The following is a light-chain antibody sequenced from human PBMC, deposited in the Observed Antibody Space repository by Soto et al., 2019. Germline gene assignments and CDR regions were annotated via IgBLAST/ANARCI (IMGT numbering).Light chain of an antibody. Sequence: IQMTQTTSSLSASVGDRVTITCRASHSISSYLNWYQQKPGKAPKLLIYAASSLQSGVPSRFSGSGSGTDFTLTIISLQPEALATYYCQPRYSSSSAFGLGTLV. CDR1: HSISSY. V-gene: IGKV1-39*01. J-gene: IGKJ1*01. CDR3: QPRYSSSSA. CDR2: AAS.